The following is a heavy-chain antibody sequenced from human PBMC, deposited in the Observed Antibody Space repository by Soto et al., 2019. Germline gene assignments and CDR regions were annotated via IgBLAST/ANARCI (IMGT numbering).Heavy chain of an antibody. V-gene: IGHV3-23*01. CDR3: AKDPPIKHTGDAFDI. CDR2: ISGSGGST. D-gene: IGHD7-27*01. Sequence: EVQLLESGGGLVQPGGSLRLSCAASGFTFSTYGMSWVRQAPGKGLEWVSAISGSGGSTFYADSVKGRFTISRDNSKNTLYLQMNSRRAEDTAVYYCAKDPPIKHTGDAFDIWGQGTMVTVSS. J-gene: IGHJ3*02. CDR1: GFTFSTYG.